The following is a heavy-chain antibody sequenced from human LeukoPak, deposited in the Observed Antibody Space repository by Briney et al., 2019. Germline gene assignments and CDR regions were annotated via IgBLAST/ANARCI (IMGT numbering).Heavy chain of an antibody. CDR2: IRSKTYGGAA. Sequence: GGSLRLSCAASGFTFRDYAMSWVRLAPGKGLQWVGFIRSKTYGGAADYGASVKGRFTIYRDDSQSIAYLLMNRLEIEDTAVYYCTRIGIGIIGRDPVDYWGQGTLDTVSS. CDR1: GFTFRDYA. CDR3: TRIGIGIIGRDPVDY. V-gene: IGHV3-49*04. D-gene: IGHD2-21*01. J-gene: IGHJ4*02.